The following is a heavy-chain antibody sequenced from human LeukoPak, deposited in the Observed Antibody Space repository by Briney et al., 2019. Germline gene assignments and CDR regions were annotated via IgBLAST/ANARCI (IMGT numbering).Heavy chain of an antibody. Sequence: SETLSLTCAVYGVSFSGYYWNWIRQPPGKGLEWIGEINHSGSTNYNPSLKSRVTISVDTSKNQFSLKLSSVTAADTAVYYCAKAPNAFVRGGYYFEYWGQGTLVTVSS. CDR1: GVSFSGYY. V-gene: IGHV4-34*01. CDR2: INHSGST. CDR3: AKAPNAFVRGGYYFEY. J-gene: IGHJ4*02. D-gene: IGHD6-6*01.